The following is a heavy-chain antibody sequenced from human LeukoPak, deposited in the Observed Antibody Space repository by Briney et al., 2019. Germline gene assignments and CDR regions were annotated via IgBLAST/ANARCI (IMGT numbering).Heavy chain of an antibody. D-gene: IGHD3-10*01. CDR2: INSDGSST. CDR3: AKEGVRGDAALYYYYYMDV. V-gene: IGHV3-74*01. Sequence: LAGGSLRLSCAASGFTFSSYWMHWVRQAPGKGLVWVSRINSDGSSTSYADSVKGRFTISRDNAKNTLYLQMNSQRAEDTAVYYCAKEGVRGDAALYYYYYMDVWGKGTTVTVSS. CDR1: GFTFSSYW. J-gene: IGHJ6*03.